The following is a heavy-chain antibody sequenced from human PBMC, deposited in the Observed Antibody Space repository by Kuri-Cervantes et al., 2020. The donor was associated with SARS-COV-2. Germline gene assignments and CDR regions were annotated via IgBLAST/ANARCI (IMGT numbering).Heavy chain of an antibody. Sequence: GESLKIPFPSSGFTFSSYSINWVRQAPGKGLEWVSSISSSSSYTYYADSVKGRFTISGDNAKNSLYLQMNSLRAEDTAVYYCSRDGGVRGWYFYYWGQGTLVTVSS. CDR1: GFTFSSYS. J-gene: IGHJ4*02. CDR3: SRDGGVRGWYFYY. CDR2: ISSSSSYT. D-gene: IGHD3-10*01. V-gene: IGHV3-21*01.